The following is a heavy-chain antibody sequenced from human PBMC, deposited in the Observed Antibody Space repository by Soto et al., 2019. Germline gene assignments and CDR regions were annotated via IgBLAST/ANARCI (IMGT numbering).Heavy chain of an antibody. V-gene: IGHV5-51*01. CDR3: ASGYCTTNICDPWFDP. J-gene: IGHJ5*02. CDR2: IYPGDSDT. Sequence: GESLKISCTGVGYSFTSYWIGWVRQMPGKGLEWMGIIYPGDSDTRYSPSFQGQVTISADKSISTVYLQWSSLKASDTAMYYCASGYCTTNICDPWFDPWGQGTLVTVSS. D-gene: IGHD2-8*01. CDR1: GYSFTSYW.